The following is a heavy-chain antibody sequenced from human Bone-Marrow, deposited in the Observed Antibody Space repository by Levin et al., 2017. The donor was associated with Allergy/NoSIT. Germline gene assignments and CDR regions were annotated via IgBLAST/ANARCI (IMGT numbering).Heavy chain of an antibody. CDR1: GYTFTSYD. D-gene: IGHD3-22*01. Sequence: GESLKISCKASGYTFTSYDINWVRQATGQGLEWMGWMNPNSGNTGYAQKFQGRVTMTRNTSISTAYMELSSLRSEDTAVYYCARVVYYYDSSGYSNFDYWGQGTLVTVSS. CDR2: MNPNSGNT. J-gene: IGHJ4*02. V-gene: IGHV1-8*01. CDR3: ARVVYYYDSSGYSNFDY.